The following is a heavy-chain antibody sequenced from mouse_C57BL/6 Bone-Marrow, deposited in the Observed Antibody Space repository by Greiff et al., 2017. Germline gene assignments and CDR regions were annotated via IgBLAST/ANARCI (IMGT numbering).Heavy chain of an antibody. CDR3: ARIRDYDYGGTYFDY. CDR1: GFSLSTFGMG. CDR2: IWWDDDK. D-gene: IGHD2-4*01. Sequence: QVTLKESGPGILQPSQTLSLTCSFSGFSLSTFGMGVGWIRQPSGKGLEWQAHIWWDDDKYYNPALKSRLTISKDTSKNQVFRKIANVDTADTATYDCARIRDYDYGGTYFDYWGQGTTLTVSS. V-gene: IGHV8-8*01. J-gene: IGHJ2*01.